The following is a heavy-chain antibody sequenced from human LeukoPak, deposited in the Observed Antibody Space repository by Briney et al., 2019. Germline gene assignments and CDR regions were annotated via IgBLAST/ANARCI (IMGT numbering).Heavy chain of an antibody. CDR1: GGSISSSSYY. Sequence: SETLSLTCTVSGGSISSSSYYWGWIRQPPGKGLEWIESIYYSGSTYYNPSLKSRVTISVDTSKNQFSLKLSSVTAADTAVYYCARDYGTEAGFDPWGQGTLVTVSS. CDR3: ARDYGTEAGFDP. J-gene: IGHJ5*02. CDR2: IYYSGST. D-gene: IGHD4-17*01. V-gene: IGHV4-39*07.